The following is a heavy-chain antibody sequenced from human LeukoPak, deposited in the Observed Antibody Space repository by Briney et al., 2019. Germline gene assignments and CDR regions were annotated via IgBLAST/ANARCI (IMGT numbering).Heavy chain of an antibody. CDR1: GYTFTNYG. CDR2: INPNSGGT. J-gene: IGHJ4*02. D-gene: IGHD3-3*02. CDR3: ARAAHFWSGYPFDY. Sequence: ASVKVSCKASGYTFTNYGISWVRQAPGQGLEWMGWINPNSGGTNYAQKFQGRVTMTRDTSISTAYMELSRLRSDDTAVYYCARAAHFWSGYPFDYWGQGTLVTVSS. V-gene: IGHV1-2*02.